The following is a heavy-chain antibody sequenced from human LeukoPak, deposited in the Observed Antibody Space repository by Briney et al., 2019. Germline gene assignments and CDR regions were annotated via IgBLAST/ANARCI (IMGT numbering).Heavy chain of an antibody. J-gene: IGHJ4*02. CDR1: GYTFTGYY. CDR2: INPNSGGT. Sequence: GASVKVSCKASGYTFTGYYMRWVRQAPGQGLEWMGWINPNSGGTNYAQKFQGRVTMTRDTSISTAYMELSRLRSDDTAVYYCARYNYYGDYVGDYWGQGTLVTVSS. V-gene: IGHV1-2*02. CDR3: ARYNYYGDYVGDY. D-gene: IGHD4-17*01.